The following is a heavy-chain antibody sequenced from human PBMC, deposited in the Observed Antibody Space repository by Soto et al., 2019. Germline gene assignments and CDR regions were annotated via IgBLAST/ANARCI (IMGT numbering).Heavy chain of an antibody. J-gene: IGHJ4*02. Sequence: GASVKVSCKASGYTFTSYGISWVRQAPGQGLEWMGWISAYNGNTNYAQKLQGRVTMTTDTSTSTAYMELRSLRSDDTAVYYCARMIMYSSSSFFDYWGQGTLVTVSS. D-gene: IGHD6-13*01. V-gene: IGHV1-18*01. CDR2: ISAYNGNT. CDR1: GYTFTSYG. CDR3: ARMIMYSSSSFFDY.